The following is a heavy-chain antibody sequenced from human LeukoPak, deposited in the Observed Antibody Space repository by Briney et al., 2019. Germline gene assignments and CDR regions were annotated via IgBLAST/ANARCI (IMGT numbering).Heavy chain of an antibody. CDR1: GFTFSSYW. J-gene: IGHJ4*02. V-gene: IGHV3-74*01. Sequence: TGGSLRLSCAASGFTFSSYWMNWVRQAPGKGRVWVSRIASDGSSTTYADSVKGRFSISRDNAKNTLYQQMNSLRVEDTAVYYCARGRPHGNDYWGQGALVTVSS. D-gene: IGHD4-23*01. CDR3: ARGRPHGNDY. CDR2: IASDGSST.